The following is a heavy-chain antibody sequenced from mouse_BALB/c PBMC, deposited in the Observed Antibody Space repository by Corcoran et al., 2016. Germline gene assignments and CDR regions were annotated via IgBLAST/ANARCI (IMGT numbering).Heavy chain of an antibody. CDR2: ILPGSGST. D-gene: IGHD2-4*01. CDR3: ARLGDYAWFAY. V-gene: IGHV1-9*01. Sequence: QVQLQQSGAALMKPGASVKISCKATGYTFSSYWIEWVKQRPGHGLEWIGEILPGSGSTNYNEKFKGKATFTADTSSNTAYMQLSSLTSEDSAVYYCARLGDYAWFAYWGQGTLVTVSA. J-gene: IGHJ3*01. CDR1: GYTFSSYW.